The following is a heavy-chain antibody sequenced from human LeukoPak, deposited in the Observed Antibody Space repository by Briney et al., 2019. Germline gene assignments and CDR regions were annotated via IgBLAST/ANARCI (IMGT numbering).Heavy chain of an antibody. J-gene: IGHJ2*01. V-gene: IGHV1-69*04. Sequence: SVKVSCKASGGTFSSYDISWVRQAPGQGLEWMGRIIPIFGIANYAQKFQGRVTITADKSTSTAYMELSSLRSEDTAVYYCASRCTNGVCTDWYFDLWGRGTLVTVSS. CDR2: IIPIFGIA. D-gene: IGHD2-8*01. CDR3: ASRCTNGVCTDWYFDL. CDR1: GGTFSSYD.